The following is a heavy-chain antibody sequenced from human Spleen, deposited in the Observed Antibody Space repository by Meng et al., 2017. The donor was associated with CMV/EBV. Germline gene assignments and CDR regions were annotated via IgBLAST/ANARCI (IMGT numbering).Heavy chain of an antibody. V-gene: IGHV1-46*01. Sequence: YTFTSYYMHWVRQAPGQGLEWMGIINPSGGSTSNAQKFQGRVTMTRDKSTSTVYMELSSLRSEDTAVYYCARGRAGVLRAGWYFDLWGRGTLVTVSS. CDR2: INPSGGST. CDR3: ARGRAGVLRAGWYFDL. J-gene: IGHJ2*01. CDR1: YTFTSYY. D-gene: IGHD3-9*01.